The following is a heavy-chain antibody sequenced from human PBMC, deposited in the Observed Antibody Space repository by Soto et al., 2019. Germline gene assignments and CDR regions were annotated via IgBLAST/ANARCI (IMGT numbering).Heavy chain of an antibody. D-gene: IGHD3-3*01. CDR1: GFTFSSYW. V-gene: IGHV3-7*01. Sequence: GGSLRLSCAASGFTFSSYWMSWVRQAPGKGLEWVANIKQDGSEKYYVDSVKGRFTISRDNAKNSLYLQMNSLRAEDTAVYYCARGIFGVVIEGFFYYYYYMDVWGKGTTVAVSS. CDR3: ARGIFGVVIEGFFYYYYYMDV. CDR2: IKQDGSEK. J-gene: IGHJ6*03.